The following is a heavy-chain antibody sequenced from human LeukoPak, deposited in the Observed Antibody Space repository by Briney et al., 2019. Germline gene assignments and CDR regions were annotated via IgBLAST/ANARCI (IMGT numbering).Heavy chain of an antibody. CDR1: GFTFSSYA. D-gene: IGHD6-19*01. CDR3: AEPYKAVAGTSFFDY. V-gene: IGHV3-23*01. J-gene: IGHJ4*02. Sequence: PGGSPRLSCAASGFTFSSYAMSWVRQAPGKGLEWVSAISGSGGSTYYADSVKGRFTISRDNSKNTLYLQMNSLRAEDTAVYYCAEPYKAVAGTSFFDYWGQGTLVTVSS. CDR2: ISGSGGST.